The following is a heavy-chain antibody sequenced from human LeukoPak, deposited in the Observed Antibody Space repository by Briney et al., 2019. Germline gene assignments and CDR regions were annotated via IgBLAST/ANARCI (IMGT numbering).Heavy chain of an antibody. V-gene: IGHV3-33*01. CDR3: ARDSYQDYYGRFDP. Sequence: GGSLRLSCAASGFSFSNRGMHWVRQAPVKRLEWVAVIWDDGNNKRYANSVNGRFTISRDNSENTLYLQMNGLTAEDTAMYYCARDSYQDYYGRFDPWGQGTLVIVSS. D-gene: IGHD3-10*01. CDR1: GFSFSNRG. CDR2: IWDDGNNK. J-gene: IGHJ5*02.